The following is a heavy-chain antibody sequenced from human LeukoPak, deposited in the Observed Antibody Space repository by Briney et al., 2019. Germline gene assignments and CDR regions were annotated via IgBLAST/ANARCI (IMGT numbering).Heavy chain of an antibody. J-gene: IGHJ6*03. CDR1: GGSFSGHY. CDR3: ARETSQKGAHYMDV. Sequence: SETLSLTCAVYGGSFSGHYWSWIRQPPGKGLEWIGEINHSGSTNYNPSLKSRVTISVDTSKNQLSLKLSSVTAADTAVYYCARETSQKGAHYMDVWGKGTTVTISS. V-gene: IGHV4-34*01. D-gene: IGHD3-16*01. CDR2: INHSGST.